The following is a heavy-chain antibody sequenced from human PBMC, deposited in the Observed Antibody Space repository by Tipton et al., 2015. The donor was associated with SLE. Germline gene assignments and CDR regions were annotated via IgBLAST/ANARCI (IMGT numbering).Heavy chain of an antibody. CDR1: GFTFSRHN. CDR3: AKDPRDYWYFDL. V-gene: IGHV3-NL1*01. J-gene: IGHJ2*01. Sequence: SLRLSCEASGFTFSRHNMHWVRQAPGKGLDWVSVIYSGSNTYYADSVKGRFTISRDNSKNTLYLQMNSLRAEDTAVYYCAKDPRDYWYFDLWGRGTLVTVSS. CDR2: IYSGSNT.